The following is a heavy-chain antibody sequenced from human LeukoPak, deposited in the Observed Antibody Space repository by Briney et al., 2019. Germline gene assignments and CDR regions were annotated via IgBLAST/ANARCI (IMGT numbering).Heavy chain of an antibody. CDR2: INTDGSST. V-gene: IGHV3-74*01. Sequence: GSLRLSCAASGFTFSSYWMHWVRHAPGKGRVWVSRINTDGSSTSYADSVKGRFTISRDNAKNTLYLQMNSLRAEDTAVYYCARDTDYDFWSGTRDAFDIWGQGTMVTVSS. CDR1: GFTFSSYW. CDR3: ARDTDYDFWSGTRDAFDI. J-gene: IGHJ3*02. D-gene: IGHD3-3*01.